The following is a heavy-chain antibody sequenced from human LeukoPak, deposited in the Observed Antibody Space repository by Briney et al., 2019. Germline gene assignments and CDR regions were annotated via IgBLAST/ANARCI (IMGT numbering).Heavy chain of an antibody. Sequence: SGTLSLTCAVSGGSISSNNWWGWVRQPPGKGLEWIGEIYHSGSPNYNPSLKSRVTISVGKSRNHFSLNLSSVTAADTAVYYCARVNINNWHSCDYWGQGTLVTVSS. J-gene: IGHJ4*02. CDR2: IYHSGSP. D-gene: IGHD1-1*01. CDR3: ARVNINNWHSCDY. CDR1: GGSISSNNW. V-gene: IGHV4-4*02.